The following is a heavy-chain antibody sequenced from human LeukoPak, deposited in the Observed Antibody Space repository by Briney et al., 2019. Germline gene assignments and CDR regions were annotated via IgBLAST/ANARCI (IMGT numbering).Heavy chain of an antibody. CDR2: ISGSGGNT. CDR1: GFTFSNYA. J-gene: IGHJ5*02. Sequence: GGSLRLSCAASGFTFSNYAMSWVRQAPGKGLEWVSAISGSGGNTYYADSVKGRFTISRDNSKNTLYRQMNSLRAEDTAVYYCAKAVNGVVARNWFDPWGQGTLVTVSS. D-gene: IGHD2-15*01. V-gene: IGHV3-23*01. CDR3: AKAVNGVVARNWFDP.